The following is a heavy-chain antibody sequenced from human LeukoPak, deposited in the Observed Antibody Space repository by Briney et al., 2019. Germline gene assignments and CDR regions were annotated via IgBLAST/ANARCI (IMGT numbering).Heavy chain of an antibody. V-gene: IGHV3-33*01. CDR1: GFTFSSYG. Sequence: GRSLRLSCAASGFTFSSYGMHWVRQAPGKGLEWVAVIWYDGTNKYYADSVKGRFTISRDNSKNTLFLQMNILRAEDTAVYYCARAPYDSSGYLTLWGQGTLVAVPS. CDR3: ARAPYDSSGYLTL. CDR2: IWYDGTNK. J-gene: IGHJ4*02. D-gene: IGHD3-22*01.